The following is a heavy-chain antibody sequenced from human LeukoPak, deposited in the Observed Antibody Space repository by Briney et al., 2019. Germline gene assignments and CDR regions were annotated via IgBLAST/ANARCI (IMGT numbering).Heavy chain of an antibody. CDR2: ISGSGGST. CDR3: TTDFPTTVTTADY. V-gene: IGHV3-23*01. CDR1: GFTFSSYA. J-gene: IGHJ4*01. Sequence: PGGSLRLSCAASGFTFSSYAMSWVRQAPGKGLEWVSAISGSGGSTYYADSVKGRFTISRDNSKNTLYLQMNSLKTEDTAVYYCTTDFPTTVTTADYWGHGTLVTVSS. D-gene: IGHD4-17*01.